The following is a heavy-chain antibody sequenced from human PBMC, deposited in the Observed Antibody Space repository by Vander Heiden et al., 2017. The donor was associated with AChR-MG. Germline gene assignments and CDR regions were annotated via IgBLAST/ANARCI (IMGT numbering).Heavy chain of an antibody. CDR1: GFTSLSIA. Sequence: QVQLVESGGGVVQPGRSLRLPRTASGFTSLSIAMHWFRQAPGKGLEWVAVISYDGSNKYYADSVKGRFTISRDNSKNTLYLQMNSLRAEDTAVYYCARDMYYYDSSGYYYVGDYWGQGTLVTVSS. CDR2: ISYDGSNK. V-gene: IGHV3-30-3*01. D-gene: IGHD3-22*01. CDR3: ARDMYYYDSSGYYYVGDY. J-gene: IGHJ4*02.